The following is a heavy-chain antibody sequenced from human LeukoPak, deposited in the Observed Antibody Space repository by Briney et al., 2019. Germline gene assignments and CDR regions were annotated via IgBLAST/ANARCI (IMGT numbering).Heavy chain of an antibody. CDR2: IRCDGSNK. D-gene: IGHD2-2*01. CDR3: AKVASCGTSCYVLDY. CDR1: GFTFSSYG. J-gene: IGHJ4*02. V-gene: IGHV3-30*02. Sequence: GGSLRLSCAASGFTFSSYGMHWVRQAPGKGLEWVAFIRCDGSNKYYADSVKGRFTISRDNSKNTLYLQMNSLRAEDTAVYYCAKVASCGTSCYVLDYWGQGTLVTVSS.